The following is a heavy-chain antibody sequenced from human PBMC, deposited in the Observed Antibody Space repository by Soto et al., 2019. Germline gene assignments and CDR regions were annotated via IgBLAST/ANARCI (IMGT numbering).Heavy chain of an antibody. Sequence: ASVKVSCKASGGTFSSYAISWVRQATGQGLEWMGGIIPIFGTANYAQKFQGRVTITADESTSTAYMELSSLRSEDTAVYYCARTSPYYYDSSGHFRWGQGTLVTVS. CDR2: IIPIFGTA. J-gene: IGHJ4*02. D-gene: IGHD3-22*01. CDR1: GGTFSSYA. CDR3: ARTSPYYYDSSGHFR. V-gene: IGHV1-69*13.